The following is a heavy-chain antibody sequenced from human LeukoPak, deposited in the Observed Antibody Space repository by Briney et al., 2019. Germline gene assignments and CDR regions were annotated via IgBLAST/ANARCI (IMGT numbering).Heavy chain of an antibody. D-gene: IGHD5-24*01. CDR3: ASLVEMATISDY. CDR2: IYYSGST. J-gene: IGHJ4*02. Sequence: PSETLSLTCTVSGGSISSYYWSWIRQPPGKGLEWIGYIYYSGSTNYNPSLKSRVTISVDTSKNQFSLKLSSVTAADTAVYYCASLVEMATISDYWGQGTLVTVSS. CDR1: GGSISSYY. V-gene: IGHV4-59*12.